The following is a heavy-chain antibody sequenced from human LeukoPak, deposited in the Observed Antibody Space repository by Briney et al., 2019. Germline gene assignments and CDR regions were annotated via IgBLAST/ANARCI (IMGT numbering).Heavy chain of an antibody. D-gene: IGHD1-26*01. V-gene: IGHV4-4*07. CDR3: ARSRYSGSYVGYFDY. Sequence: PSETLSLTCTVSGGSISSYYWSWIRQPAGKGLEWIGRIYTSGSPNYNPSLKSRVTVSVDTSKNRFSLKLSSVTAADTAVYYCARSRYSGSYVGYFDYWGQGTLVTVSS. CDR1: GGSISSYY. CDR2: IYTSGSP. J-gene: IGHJ4*02.